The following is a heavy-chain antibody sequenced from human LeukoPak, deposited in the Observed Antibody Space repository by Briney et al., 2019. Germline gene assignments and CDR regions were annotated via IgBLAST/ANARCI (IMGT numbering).Heavy chain of an antibody. CDR2: INHSGST. CDR1: GGSFSGYY. Sequence: SETLSLTCAVYGGSFSGYYWSWIRQPPGKGLEWIGEINHSGSTNYNPSLKSRVTISVDTSKNQFSLKLSSVTAADTAVYYCARRPLSIAAAKYNWFDPWGQGTLVTVSS. V-gene: IGHV4-34*01. CDR3: ARRPLSIAAAKYNWFDP. D-gene: IGHD6-13*01. J-gene: IGHJ5*02.